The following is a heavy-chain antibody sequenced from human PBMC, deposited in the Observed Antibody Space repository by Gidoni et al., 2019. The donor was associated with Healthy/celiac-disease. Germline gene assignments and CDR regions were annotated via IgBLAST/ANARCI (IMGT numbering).Heavy chain of an antibody. CDR1: GGTFSSYA. V-gene: IGHV1-69*06. Sequence: QVQLVQSGAEVKKPGSSVKVSCKASGGTFSSYAISWVRQAPGQGLEWMGGIIPIFGTANYAQKFQGRVTITADKSTSTAYMELSSLRSEDTAVYYCARDKGLDYYDSSVEFDLWGRGTLVTVSS. CDR3: ARDKGLDYYDSSVEFDL. D-gene: IGHD3-22*01. J-gene: IGHJ2*01. CDR2: IIPIFGTA.